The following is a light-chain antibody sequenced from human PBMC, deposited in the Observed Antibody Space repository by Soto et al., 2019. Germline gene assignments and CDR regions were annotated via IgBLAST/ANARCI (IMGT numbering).Light chain of an antibody. CDR1: QSVSSSY. CDR2: GAS. J-gene: IGKJ3*01. CDR3: QQYGSSPLV. Sequence: EIVLTQSPGTLSLSPGERATLSCRASQSVSSSYLAWYQQKPGQAPRLLIYGASSRATGIPDRFSGSGSGTDITLTISRLEPENFPVYYCQQYGSSPLVVGPGTKVDIK. V-gene: IGKV3-20*01.